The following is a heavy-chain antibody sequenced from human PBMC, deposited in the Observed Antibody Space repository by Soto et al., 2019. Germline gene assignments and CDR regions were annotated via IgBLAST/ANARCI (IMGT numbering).Heavy chain of an antibody. Sequence: SLRLSCAASGFTFSSYSMNWVRQAPGKGLEWVSSISSSSSYIYYADSVKGRFTISRDNAKNSLYLQMNSLRAEDTAVYYCARGSVDTAMVGLYWGQGTLVTVSS. CDR2: ISSSSSYI. CDR1: GFTFSSYS. J-gene: IGHJ4*02. D-gene: IGHD5-18*01. V-gene: IGHV3-21*01. CDR3: ARGSVDTAMVGLY.